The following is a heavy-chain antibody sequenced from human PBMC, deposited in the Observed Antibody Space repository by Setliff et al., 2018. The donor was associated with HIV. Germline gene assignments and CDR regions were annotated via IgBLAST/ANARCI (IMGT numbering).Heavy chain of an antibody. CDR1: GGSISGYY. J-gene: IGHJ4*02. D-gene: IGHD6-19*01. V-gene: IGHV4-34*04. Sequence: ASETLSLTCAVYGGSISGYYWSWIRQPPGKGLEWIGEINPVGRNDNYNPSLNNRAAIVLDASKNQVSLKLNSVTAADTAVYYCAKEGGTVAGSGYWGQGTLVTVSS. CDR2: INPVGRND. CDR3: AKEGGTVAGSGY.